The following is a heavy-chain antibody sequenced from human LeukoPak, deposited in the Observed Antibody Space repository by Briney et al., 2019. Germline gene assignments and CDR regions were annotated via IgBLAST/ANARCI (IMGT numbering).Heavy chain of an antibody. Sequence: SETLSLTCTVSGGSINTFNHYWGWIRQPPGKGLEWIGSIYYSGNTYYDASLKSRVAMSVDTSKNQFSLKLSSVTAPDTAVYYCARHLEYISSWKGYYFDYWGQGTLVTVSS. D-gene: IGHD6-13*01. CDR1: GGSINTFNHY. CDR2: IYYSGNT. CDR3: ARHLEYISSWKGYYFDY. V-gene: IGHV4-39*01. J-gene: IGHJ4*02.